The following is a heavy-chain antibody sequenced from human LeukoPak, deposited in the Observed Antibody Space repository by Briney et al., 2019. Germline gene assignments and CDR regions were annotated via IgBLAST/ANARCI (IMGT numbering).Heavy chain of an antibody. V-gene: IGHV3-48*03. Sequence: PGGSLRLSCVSSGFTFSSSEMSWLRQAPGKGLEWIAYIGTGETIIYYGDSVKGRFTISRDNAKNSLFLQINSLRPEDTAVYYCARPPDYYDSVWGGYRSGDNWFDSWGPGTLVAVSA. CDR1: GFTFSSSE. J-gene: IGHJ5*01. D-gene: IGHD3-16*02. CDR2: IGTGETII. CDR3: ARPPDYYDSVWGGYRSGDNWFDS.